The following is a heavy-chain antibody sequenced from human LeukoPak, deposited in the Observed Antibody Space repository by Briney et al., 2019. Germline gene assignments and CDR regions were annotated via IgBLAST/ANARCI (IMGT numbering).Heavy chain of an antibody. V-gene: IGHV1-2*02. D-gene: IGHD5-24*01. CDR3: ARDRYGDGFAFFDY. Sequence: SVTVSCMASGYTFSDYFMQGVRQAPGQGLEGVGWINPKSGRANSAQKFQGRVTMNRDTSISTGYMELSSLRSGDTAIYYCARDRYGDGFAFFDYWGQGTLVTVSS. CDR2: INPKSGRA. J-gene: IGHJ4*02. CDR1: GYTFSDYF.